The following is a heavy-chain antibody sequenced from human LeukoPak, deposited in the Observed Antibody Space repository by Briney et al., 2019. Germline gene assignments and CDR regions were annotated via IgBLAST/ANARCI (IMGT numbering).Heavy chain of an antibody. J-gene: IGHJ1*01. D-gene: IGHD3-22*01. CDR2: IIPILGTS. V-gene: IGHV1-69*13. CDR1: GSTFSTYA. Sequence: SVNVSCKASGSTFSTYAINWVRQAPGQGLEWMGGIIPILGTSDYAQRFQGRVTIIADESSGTAYMTLSSLRSEDTAIYYCATTRDYYGNSGYTLLQDWGQGTLVTVSS. CDR3: ATTRDYYGNSGYTLLQD.